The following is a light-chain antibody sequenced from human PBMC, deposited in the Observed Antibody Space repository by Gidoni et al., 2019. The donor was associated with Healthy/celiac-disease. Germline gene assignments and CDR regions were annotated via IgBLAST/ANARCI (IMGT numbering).Light chain of an antibody. CDR2: DAS. CDR1: QSVSSY. V-gene: IGKV3-11*01. Sequence: EIVLTQSPATLSLSPGERATLSCRASQSVSSYLAWYQQKPGQAPRLLIYDASNRATGIPARFSCSGSGTDFTLTISSLEPEDFAVYYCQQRSNWPPLFTFGPGTKVDIK. CDR3: QQRSNWPPLFT. J-gene: IGKJ3*01.